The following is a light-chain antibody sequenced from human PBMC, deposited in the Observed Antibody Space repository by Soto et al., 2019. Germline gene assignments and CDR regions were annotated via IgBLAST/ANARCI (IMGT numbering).Light chain of an antibody. CDR1: QSVSSSY. V-gene: IGKV3-20*01. CDR2: GAS. J-gene: IGKJ1*01. CDR3: RQYGSSPVT. Sequence: EIVLTQSPGTLSLSPGERATLSCRASQSVSSSYLARYQQKPGQAPRLLIYGASSRATGIPDRFSGSGSGTDFAVTISSLEPEDFAVYYCRQYGSSPVTFGQGTKVEIK.